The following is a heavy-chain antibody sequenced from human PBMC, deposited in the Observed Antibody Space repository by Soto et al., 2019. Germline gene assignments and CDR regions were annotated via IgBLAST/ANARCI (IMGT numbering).Heavy chain of an antibody. Sequence: GASVNVYCKAAGYGFSIYGISWGRQAPRQGLEWMGWISAYNGNTNYAQKLQGRVTMTTDTSTSTAYMELRSLRSDDTAVYYCARDRLEDWNDVRWFDPWGQGTLVTVSS. J-gene: IGHJ5*02. D-gene: IGHD1-1*01. CDR3: ARDRLEDWNDVRWFDP. V-gene: IGHV1-18*01. CDR2: ISAYNGNT. CDR1: GYGFSIYG.